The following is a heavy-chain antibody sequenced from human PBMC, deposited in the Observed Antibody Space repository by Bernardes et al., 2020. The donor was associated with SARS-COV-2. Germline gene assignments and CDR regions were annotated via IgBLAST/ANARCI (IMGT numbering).Heavy chain of an antibody. D-gene: IGHD2-2*01. Sequence: ETLSLTCTVSGGSISSYYWSWIRQPPGKGLEWIGYIYYSGSTNYNPSLKSRVTISVDTSKNQFSLKLSSVTAADTAVYYCARFHYCSSTSCYPSDYYGMDVWGQGTTVTVSS. CDR2: IYYSGST. CDR3: ARFHYCSSTSCYPSDYYGMDV. J-gene: IGHJ6*02. CDR1: GGSISSYY. V-gene: IGHV4-59*01.